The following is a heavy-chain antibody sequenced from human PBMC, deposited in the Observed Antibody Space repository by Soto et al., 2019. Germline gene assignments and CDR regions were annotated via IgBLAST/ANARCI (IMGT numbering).Heavy chain of an antibody. V-gene: IGHV1-69*02. CDR3: VNSGSGKEYYFDY. J-gene: IGHJ4*02. Sequence: ASVKVSCKASGGTFSSYTISWVRQAPGQGLEWMGRIIPILGIANYAQKFQGRVTITADKSTSTAYMELSSLRSEDTAVYYCVNSGSGKEYYFDYWGQGTLVTVSS. D-gene: IGHD1-20*01. CDR1: GGTFSSYT. CDR2: IIPILGIA.